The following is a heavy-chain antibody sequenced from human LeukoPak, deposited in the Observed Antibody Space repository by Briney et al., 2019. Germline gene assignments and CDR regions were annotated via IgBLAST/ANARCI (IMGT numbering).Heavy chain of an antibody. Sequence: SETLSLTCAVYGGSFSGYYWSWIRQRPGKGLEGIGEINHSGSTNYNPSLKSRVTISVDTSKIQFSLKLTSVTAADTAVYYCARSPYYYDSGSYSSTWFDPWGQGTLVTVSS. J-gene: IGHJ5*02. CDR1: GGSFSGYY. D-gene: IGHD3-10*01. CDR3: ARSPYYYDSGSYSSTWFDP. CDR2: INHSGST. V-gene: IGHV4-34*01.